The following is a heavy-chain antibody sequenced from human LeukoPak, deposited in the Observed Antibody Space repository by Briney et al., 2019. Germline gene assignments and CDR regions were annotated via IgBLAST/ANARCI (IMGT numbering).Heavy chain of an antibody. CDR2: ISGSGGST. CDR1: GFTFSSYA. CDR3: AKDRIGRTYYDYVWGSYRPTYYFDY. D-gene: IGHD3-16*02. V-gene: IGHV3-23*01. Sequence: GGSLRLSCAASGFTFSSYAMSWVRQAPGKGLEWVSAISGSGGSTYYADSVKGRFTISRDNSKNTLYLQMNSLRAEDTAVYYCAKDRIGRTYYDYVWGSYRPTYYFDYWGQGTLVTVSS. J-gene: IGHJ4*02.